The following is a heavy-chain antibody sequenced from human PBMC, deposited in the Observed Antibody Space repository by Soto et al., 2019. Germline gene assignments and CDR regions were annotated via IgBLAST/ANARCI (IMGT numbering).Heavy chain of an antibody. CDR1: GFTFSNAW. CDR2: IKSKTDGGTT. V-gene: IGHV3-15*01. Sequence: GGSLRLSCAASGFTFSNAWMSWVRQAPGKGLEWVGRIKSKTDGGTTDYAAPVKGRFTISRGDSKNTLYLQMNSLKTEDTAVYYCTTVKQVGRWLQFAFDYWGQGTLVTVSS. D-gene: IGHD5-12*01. CDR3: TTVKQVGRWLQFAFDY. J-gene: IGHJ4*02.